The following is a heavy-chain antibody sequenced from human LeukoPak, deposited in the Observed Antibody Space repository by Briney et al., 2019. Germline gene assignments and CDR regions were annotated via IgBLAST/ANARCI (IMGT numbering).Heavy chain of an antibody. J-gene: IGHJ6*04. Sequence: GGSLRLSCAVSGFSVSTNHMSWGRQAPGKGLEWVSVIYTDANTYYADSVKGRFTISRYNSKNTVFLQMNSLRAEDTAVYYCARDREVVTAKAQMDVWGKGTTVTVFS. CDR3: ARDREVVTAKAQMDV. CDR2: IYTDANT. V-gene: IGHV3-53*01. CDR1: GFSVSTNH. D-gene: IGHD2-21*02.